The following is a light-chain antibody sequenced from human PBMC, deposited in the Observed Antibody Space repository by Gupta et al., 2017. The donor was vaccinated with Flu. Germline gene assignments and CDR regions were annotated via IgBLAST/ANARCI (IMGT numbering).Light chain of an antibody. CDR1: NNDIGCYNL. CDR3: CAFASATTWV. CDR2: EST. V-gene: IGLV2-23*01. Sequence: QSDLTQPASISVSPGPSITISCLGTNNDIGCYNLVSWYEQRPGKTPKLIIYESTKRPSEVSDRFAGSRSGNTATLTISGLRAEDEADYYCCAFASATTWVFGGGTKVAVL. J-gene: IGLJ3*02.